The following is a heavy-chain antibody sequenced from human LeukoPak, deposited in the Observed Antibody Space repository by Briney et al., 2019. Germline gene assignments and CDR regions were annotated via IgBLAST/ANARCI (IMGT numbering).Heavy chain of an antibody. Sequence: GGSLRLSCAASGFTFSNYAMSWVRQAPGKGLEWVSAISGSRNTTYYADSMKGRFTISRDNFKNTLYLQMNSLTAEDTALYYCANGVRRRGGWEVDYWGQGTLVTVSS. V-gene: IGHV3-23*01. CDR2: ISGSRNTT. D-gene: IGHD6-19*01. CDR3: ANGVRRRGGWEVDY. CDR1: GFTFSNYA. J-gene: IGHJ4*02.